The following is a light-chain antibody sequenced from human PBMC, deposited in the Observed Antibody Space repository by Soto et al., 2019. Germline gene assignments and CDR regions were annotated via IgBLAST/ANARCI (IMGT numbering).Light chain of an antibody. J-gene: IGLJ2*01. CDR3: SSYTGRNSL. CDR1: SSDVGLYNY. V-gene: IGLV2-8*01. CDR2: EVV. Sequence: QSALTQPPSASGSPGQSVTISCTGTSSDVGLYNYVSWYQQHPGKAAKLMIYEVVKRPSGVPDRFSGSKSGNTASLTVSGLQAEDEADYYCSSYTGRNSLFGGGTKVTVL.